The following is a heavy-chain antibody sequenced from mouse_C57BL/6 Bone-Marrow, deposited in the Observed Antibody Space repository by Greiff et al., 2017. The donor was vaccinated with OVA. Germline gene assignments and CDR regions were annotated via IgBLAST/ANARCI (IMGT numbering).Heavy chain of an antibody. Sequence: VQLQQSGAELVRPGASVKLSCKASGYTFTDYYINWVKQRPGQGLEWIARIYPGSGNTYYNEKFKGKATLTVDTSSSTAYMQLSSLTSEDSAVYFCARSYWDFDYWGQGTTLTVSS. CDR1: GYTFTDYY. CDR2: IYPGSGNT. V-gene: IGHV1-76*01. J-gene: IGHJ2*01. D-gene: IGHD4-1*01. CDR3: ARSYWDFDY.